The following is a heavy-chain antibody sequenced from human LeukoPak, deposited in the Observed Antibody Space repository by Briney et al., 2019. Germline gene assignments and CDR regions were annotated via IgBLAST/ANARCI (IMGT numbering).Heavy chain of an antibody. CDR2: MSYDGTNI. Sequence: PGRSLRLSCAASGFTFSSYAMHWVRQAPGKGLEWVAVMSYDGTNIYYAESVKGRFTVSRDNSKNTLSLQMNSLRAEDTAVYYCARARDIVVVVATYGMDVWGQGTTVTVSS. V-gene: IGHV3-30-3*01. J-gene: IGHJ6*02. D-gene: IGHD2-15*01. CDR3: ARARDIVVVVATYGMDV. CDR1: GFTFSSYA.